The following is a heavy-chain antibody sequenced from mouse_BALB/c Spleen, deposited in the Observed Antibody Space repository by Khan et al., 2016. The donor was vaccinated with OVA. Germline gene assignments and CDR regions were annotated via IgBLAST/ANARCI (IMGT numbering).Heavy chain of an antibody. D-gene: IGHD6-1*01. CDR2: IWRDGSA. CDR1: GFSLTNYG. J-gene: IGHJ1*01. CDR3: ARESYPGYFDD. Sequence: QVQLKESGPGLVAPSQNLSITCTISGFSLTNYGIHWVRQPPGKGLEWLVVIWRDGSAAYNSAPQSRLSIIKDNSKSQVFFKMDSLQTDDTAMYYCARESYPGYFDDWGAGTTVTVS. V-gene: IGHV2-6-1*01.